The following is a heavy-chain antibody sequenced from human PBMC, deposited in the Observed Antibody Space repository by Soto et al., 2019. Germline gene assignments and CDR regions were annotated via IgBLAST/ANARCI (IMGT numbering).Heavy chain of an antibody. CDR2: ISGSGGST. CDR3: AKAMRYSSSWFNYYYYGMDV. V-gene: IGHV3-23*01. Sequence: PGGALRVSCAASGVTLSSYAMSWVRQAPGKGLEWVSAISGSGGSTYYADSVKGRFTISRDNSKNTLYLQMNSLRAEDTAVYYCAKAMRYSSSWFNYYYYGMDVWGQGTTVTVS. J-gene: IGHJ6*02. CDR1: GVTLSSYA. D-gene: IGHD6-13*01.